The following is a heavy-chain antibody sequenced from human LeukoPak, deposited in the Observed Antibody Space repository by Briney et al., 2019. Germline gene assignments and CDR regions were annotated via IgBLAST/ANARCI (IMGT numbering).Heavy chain of an antibody. CDR2: INHSGST. V-gene: IGHV4-34*01. J-gene: IGHJ5*02. D-gene: IGHD2-2*01. Sequence: SETLSLTCAVYGGSFSGYYWSWIRQPPGKGLEWIGEINHSGSTNYNPSLKSRVTISVDTSKNQFSLKLSSVTAADTAVYYCARWGGRTPSRYCSSASCYVFDPWGQGTLVTVSS. CDR3: ARWGGRTPSRYCSSASCYVFDP. CDR1: GGSFSGYY.